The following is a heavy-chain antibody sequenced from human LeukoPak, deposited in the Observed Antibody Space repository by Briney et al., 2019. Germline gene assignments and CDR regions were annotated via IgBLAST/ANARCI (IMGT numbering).Heavy chain of an antibody. Sequence: SETLSLTCSVSGASVSSDYWEWIRQSPGRGLEWIGYTHYRGDINYNPSLKSRLTMSVDASSNQVSLKLSSVTAADAAVYYCGRNLGSGSDHWGQGTLVTVSS. CDR3: GRNLGSGSDH. D-gene: IGHD3-10*01. CDR1: GASVSSDY. J-gene: IGHJ4*02. CDR2: THYRGDI. V-gene: IGHV4-59*02.